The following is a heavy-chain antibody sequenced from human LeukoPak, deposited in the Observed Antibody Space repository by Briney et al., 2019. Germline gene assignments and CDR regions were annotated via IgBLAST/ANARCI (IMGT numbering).Heavy chain of an antibody. CDR3: AGPKFDP. Sequence: GGSLRLSCTASGLTFSNSWMHWVRQAPGKGLEWVANIKEDGSKFYYVNSVKGRFTISRDNAKNSLYLQVNSLRVDDTAVYYCAGPKFDPWGQGTLVTVSS. CDR1: GLTFSNSW. V-gene: IGHV3-7*03. J-gene: IGHJ5*02. CDR2: IKEDGSKF.